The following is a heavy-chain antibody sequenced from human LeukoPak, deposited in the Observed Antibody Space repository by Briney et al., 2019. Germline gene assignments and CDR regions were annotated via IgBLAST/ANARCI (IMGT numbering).Heavy chain of an antibody. V-gene: IGHV4-34*01. CDR2: INHSGST. CDR1: GGSFSGYY. CDR3: ARSHVLRYFDWPKTHDAFDI. J-gene: IGHJ3*02. Sequence: SETLSLTCAVYGGSFSGYYWSWIRQPPGKGLEWIGEINHSGSTNYNPSLKSRVTISVDTSKNQFSLKLSSVTAADTAVYYCARSHVLRYFDWPKTHDAFDIWGQGTMVTVSS. D-gene: IGHD3-9*01.